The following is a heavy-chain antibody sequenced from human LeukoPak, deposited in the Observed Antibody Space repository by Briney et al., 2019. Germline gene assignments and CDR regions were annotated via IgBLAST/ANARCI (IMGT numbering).Heavy chain of an antibody. CDR3: ARDPDYDTLSDAFDI. CDR1: GYTFTSCG. J-gene: IGHJ3*02. V-gene: IGHV1-18*01. Sequence: ASVKVSCKASGYTFTSCGISWVRQAPGQGLEWMGWISAYNGNTYFAQNLQGRVTMTTDTSTSTAYMELRSLRSDDTAVYYCARDPDYDTLSDAFDIWGQGTMVTVSS. D-gene: IGHD3-9*01. CDR2: ISAYNGNT.